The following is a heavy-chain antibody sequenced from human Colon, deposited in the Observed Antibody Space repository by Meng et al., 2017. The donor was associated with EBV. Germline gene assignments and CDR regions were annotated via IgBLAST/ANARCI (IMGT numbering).Heavy chain of an antibody. CDR3: ARRGPSGNFSP. D-gene: IGHD3-10*01. J-gene: IGHJ5*02. CDR1: SGCFRDYY. CDR2: IDHRGNT. Sequence: GQLQQWGAGLLKPSETLSRIWAGYSGCFRDYYWTWSRHPPGKGLECIGEIDHRGNTKYNPSLKSRVTISRDTSKKQFSLKVSSVTAADSAVYYCARRGPSGNFSPWSQGALVTVSS. V-gene: IGHV4-34*01.